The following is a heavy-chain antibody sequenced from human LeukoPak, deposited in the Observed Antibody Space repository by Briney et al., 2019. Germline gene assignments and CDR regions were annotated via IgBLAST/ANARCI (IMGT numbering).Heavy chain of an antibody. Sequence: PSETLSLTCAVYGVSFSGYYWSWIRQPPGEGLEWIGSIYYSGSTYYNPSLKSRVTISVDTSKNQFSLKLSSVTAADTAVYYCARHGYYYDSSGYYQFDYWGQGTLVTVSS. J-gene: IGHJ4*02. CDR3: ARHGYYYDSSGYYQFDY. CDR1: GVSFSGYY. D-gene: IGHD3-22*01. V-gene: IGHV4-34*01. CDR2: IYYSGST.